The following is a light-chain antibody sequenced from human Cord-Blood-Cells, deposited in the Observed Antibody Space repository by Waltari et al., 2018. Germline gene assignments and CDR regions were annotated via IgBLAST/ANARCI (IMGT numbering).Light chain of an antibody. CDR2: DAS. J-gene: IGKJ4*01. CDR1: QSVSSY. CDR3: QQRSNWTPLT. V-gene: IGKV3-11*01. Sequence: EIVLTQYPATLSLSPGERATLSCRASQSVSSYLAWYQQKPGQAPRLLIYDASNRATGIPARFSGSGSGTDFTLTISSLEPEDFAVYYCQQRSNWTPLTFGGGTKVEIK.